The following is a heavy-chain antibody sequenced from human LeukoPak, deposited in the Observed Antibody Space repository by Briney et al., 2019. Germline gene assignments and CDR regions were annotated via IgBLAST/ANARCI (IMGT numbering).Heavy chain of an antibody. D-gene: IGHD5-18*01. CDR2: INPNSGGT. CDR1: GYTFTGYY. J-gene: IGHJ5*02. Sequence: ASVKVSCKASGYTFTGYYMHWVRQAPGQGLEWMGRINPNSGGTNYAQKFQGRVTMTRDTSISTAYMELSRLRSDDTAVYYCARDSYSIQLWPTGYNWFDPWGQGTLVTVSS. V-gene: IGHV1-2*06. CDR3: ARDSYSIQLWPTGYNWFDP.